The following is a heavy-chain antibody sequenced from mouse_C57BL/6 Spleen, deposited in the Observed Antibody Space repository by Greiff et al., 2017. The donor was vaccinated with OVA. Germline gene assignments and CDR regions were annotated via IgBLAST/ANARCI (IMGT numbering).Heavy chain of an antibody. Sequence: EVQLQQSGPELVKPGASVKISCKASGYTFTDYYMNWVKQSHGKSLEWIGDINPNNGGTSYNQKFKGKATLTVDKSSSTAYMELRSLTSEDSAVYYCARRLGGAWFAYWGQGTLVTVSA. CDR1: GYTFTDYY. D-gene: IGHD4-1*01. CDR3: ARRLGGAWFAY. V-gene: IGHV1-26*01. J-gene: IGHJ3*01. CDR2: INPNNGGT.